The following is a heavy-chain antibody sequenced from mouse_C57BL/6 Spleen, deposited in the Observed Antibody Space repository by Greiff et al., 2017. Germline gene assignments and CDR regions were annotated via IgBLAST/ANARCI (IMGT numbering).Heavy chain of an antibody. CDR1: GFSFNTYA. V-gene: IGHV10-1*01. D-gene: IGHD1-1*01. Sequence: GGGLVQPKGSLKLSCAASGFSFNTYAMNWVRQAPGKGLEWVARIRSKSNNYATYYADSVKDRFTISRDDSESMLYLQMNNLKTEDTAMYYCVRGAYYYDPRGNYFDYWGQGTTLTVSS. CDR3: VRGAYYYDPRGNYFDY. CDR2: IRSKSNNYAT. J-gene: IGHJ2*01.